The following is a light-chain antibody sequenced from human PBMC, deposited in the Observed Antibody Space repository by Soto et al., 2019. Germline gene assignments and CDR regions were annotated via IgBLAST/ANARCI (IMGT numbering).Light chain of an antibody. V-gene: IGLV2-18*02. Sequence: QSVLTQPPSVSGSPGQSVTISCTGTSSDVGTYNRVSWYQQPPGTAPKLMIYEVSNRPSGVPDRFSGSKSGNTASLTISGLQAEDEADYYCSSYTSSNPYVVFGGGTKLTVL. J-gene: IGLJ2*01. CDR1: SSDVGTYNR. CDR3: SSYTSSNPYVV. CDR2: EVS.